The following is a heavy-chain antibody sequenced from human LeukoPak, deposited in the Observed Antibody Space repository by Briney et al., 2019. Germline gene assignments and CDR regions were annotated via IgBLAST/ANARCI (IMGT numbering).Heavy chain of an antibody. CDR1: GFTFSDYY. J-gene: IGHJ6*03. Sequence: GGSLRLSCAASGFTFSDYYMSWVRQAPGKALEWVSSMTSSGAYIFYADSVRGRFTISRDNAKDSLYLQMNSLGPEDTAVYYCARDPYSGNYGNYYYYYMDVWGKGTTVTISS. CDR3: ARDPYSGNYGNYYYYYMDV. D-gene: IGHD1-26*01. V-gene: IGHV3-21*01. CDR2: MTSSGAYI.